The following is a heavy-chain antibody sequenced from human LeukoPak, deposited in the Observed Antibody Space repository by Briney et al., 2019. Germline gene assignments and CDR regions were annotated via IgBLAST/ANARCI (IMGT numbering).Heavy chain of an antibody. V-gene: IGHV3-11*01. CDR2: ISSSASTI. CDR1: GFTFSDYY. Sequence: PGGSLRLSCAASGFTFSDYYMSWIRQAPGKGLDWVSYISSSASTIYYADSVKGRFTISRDNANDSLYLQMNSLRAEDTAVYYCARDRQSHTYFDYWGQGTLVTVSS. D-gene: IGHD3-16*01. J-gene: IGHJ4*02. CDR3: ARDRQSHTYFDY.